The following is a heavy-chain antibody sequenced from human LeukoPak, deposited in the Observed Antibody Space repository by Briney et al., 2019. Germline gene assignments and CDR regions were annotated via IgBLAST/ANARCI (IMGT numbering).Heavy chain of an antibody. CDR1: GGSISSSNW. Sequence: PSGTLSLTCAVSGGSISSSNWWSWVRQPPGKGLEWIGKIYHSGSTNYNPSLKSRVTISVDKSKNQFSLKLSSVTAADTAVYYCARVIAAALYYFDYWGQGTLVTVSS. J-gene: IGHJ4*02. V-gene: IGHV4-4*02. CDR2: IYHSGST. CDR3: ARVIAAALYYFDY. D-gene: IGHD6-13*01.